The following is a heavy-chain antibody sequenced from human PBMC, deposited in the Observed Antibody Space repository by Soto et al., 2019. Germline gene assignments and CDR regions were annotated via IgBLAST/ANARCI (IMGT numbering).Heavy chain of an antibody. J-gene: IGHJ6*02. D-gene: IGHD2-21*01. CDR3: AREDDGGDRLDF. CDR1: GDSISSDYYH. V-gene: IGHV4-30-4*08. CDR2: IHHSGSI. Sequence: SETLSLTCTVSGDSISSDYYHWTWIRQSPGKGLEWIGYIHHSGSILYNPSLKSRVTISVDTSKNQFSLHLTSVTAADAAVYFCAREDDGGDRLDFWGQGTTVPVSS.